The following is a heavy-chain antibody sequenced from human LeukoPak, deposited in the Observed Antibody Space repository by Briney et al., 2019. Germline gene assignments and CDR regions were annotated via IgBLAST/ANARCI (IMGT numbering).Heavy chain of an antibody. CDR2: INHSGST. J-gene: IGHJ3*02. V-gene: IGHV4-34*01. CDR1: GGSFSGYY. D-gene: IGHD3-22*01. Sequence: SETLSLTCAVYGGSFSGYYWSWIRQPPGKGLEWIGEINHSGSTNYNPSLKSRVTISVDTSKNQFSLKLSSVTAADTAVYYCARGGYYDLSSAFGIWGQGTMVTVSS. CDR3: ARGGYYDLSSAFGI.